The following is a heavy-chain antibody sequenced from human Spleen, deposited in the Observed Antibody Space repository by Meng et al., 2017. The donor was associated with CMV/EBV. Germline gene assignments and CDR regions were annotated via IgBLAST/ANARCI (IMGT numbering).Heavy chain of an antibody. Sequence: GESLKISCAASGFTFSSYSMNWVRQAPGKGLEWVSSISSSSSYIYYADSVKGRFTISRDNAKNSLYLQMNSLRAEDTAVYYCARGYTIGYSRTYDYWGQGTLVTVSS. D-gene: IGHD2-21*01. V-gene: IGHV3-21*01. CDR3: ARGYTIGYSRTYDY. J-gene: IGHJ4*02. CDR2: ISSSSSYI. CDR1: GFTFSSYS.